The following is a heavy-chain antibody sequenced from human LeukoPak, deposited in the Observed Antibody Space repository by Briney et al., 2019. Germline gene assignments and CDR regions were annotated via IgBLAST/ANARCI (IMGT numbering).Heavy chain of an antibody. Sequence: GGSLRLSCAASGFTFSSYWMHWVRQAPGKGLEWVSYISSSGSTIYYADSVKGRFTISRDNAKNSLYLQMNSLRAEDTAVYYCARDPDVEMATILDNWFDPWGQGTLVTVSS. V-gene: IGHV3-48*04. CDR2: ISSSGSTI. J-gene: IGHJ5*02. CDR3: ARDPDVEMATILDNWFDP. D-gene: IGHD5-24*01. CDR1: GFTFSSYW.